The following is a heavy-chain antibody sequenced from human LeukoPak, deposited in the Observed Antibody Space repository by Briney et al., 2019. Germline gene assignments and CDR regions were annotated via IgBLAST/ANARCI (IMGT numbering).Heavy chain of an antibody. D-gene: IGHD2-2*01. CDR3: ARSIPDIVVLPAAIDY. V-gene: IGHV3-21*01. Sequence: PGGSLRLSCAASGFTFSDYSMNWVRQAPGKGLEWVSSISDSGYYIYYTDSVKGRFTISRDNAKNSLYLQMNSLRAEDTAVYYCARSIPDIVVLPAAIDYWGQGTLVTVSS. J-gene: IGHJ4*02. CDR1: GFTFSDYS. CDR2: ISDSGYYI.